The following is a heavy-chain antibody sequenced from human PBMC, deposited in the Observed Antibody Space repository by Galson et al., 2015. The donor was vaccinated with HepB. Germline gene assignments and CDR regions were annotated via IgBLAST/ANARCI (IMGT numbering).Heavy chain of an antibody. CDR2: ISGSGGST. V-gene: IGHV3-23*01. J-gene: IGHJ4*02. CDR1: GFTFSNYA. CDR3: AKDIGRRIIMVRGVIIPDYFDY. Sequence: SLRLSCAASGFTFSNYAMSWVRQAPGKGLEWVSAISGSGGSTYYADSVKGRFTISRDNSKNTLFLQMNTLRAEDTAVYYCAKDIGRRIIMVRGVIIPDYFDYWGQGTLVTVSS. D-gene: IGHD3-10*01.